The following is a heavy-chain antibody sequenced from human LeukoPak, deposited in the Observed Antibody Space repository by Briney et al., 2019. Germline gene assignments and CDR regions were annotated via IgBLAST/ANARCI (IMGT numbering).Heavy chain of an antibody. D-gene: IGHD5-18*01. CDR2: ISAYNGNT. CDR3: ARDGYSYGPNYYYYMDV. V-gene: IGHV1-18*01. Sequence: EASVKVSFKASGYTFTSYGISWVRQAPGQGLEWMGWISAYNGNTNYAQKLQGRVTMTTDTSTSTAYMELRSLRSDDTAVYYCARDGYSYGPNYYYYMDVWGKGTTVTVSS. J-gene: IGHJ6*03. CDR1: GYTFTSYG.